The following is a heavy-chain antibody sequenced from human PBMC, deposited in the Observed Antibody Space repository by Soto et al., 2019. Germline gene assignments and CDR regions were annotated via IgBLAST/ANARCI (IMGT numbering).Heavy chain of an antibody. V-gene: IGHV3-7*05. CDR3: AKGGTFGVVISYFDY. Sequence: PGGSLRLSCAASGFTFSSYWMSWVRQAPGKGLEWVANIKQGGSEKYYVDSVKGRFTISRDNSKDTLYLQMNSLRAEDTAVYYCAKGGTFGVVISYFDYWGQGTLVTVSS. CDR1: GFTFSSYW. CDR2: IKQGGSEK. J-gene: IGHJ4*02. D-gene: IGHD3-3*01.